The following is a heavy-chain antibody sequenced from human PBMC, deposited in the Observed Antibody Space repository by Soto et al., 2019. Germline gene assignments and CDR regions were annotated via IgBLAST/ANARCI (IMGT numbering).Heavy chain of an antibody. CDR3: AREGITGTTPRYYYGMDV. J-gene: IGHJ6*02. V-gene: IGHV4-59*12. D-gene: IGHD1-7*01. CDR2: IYYTGST. Sequence: SETLSLTCTVSGGSISSYYWSWIRQPPGKGLEWIGYIYYTGSTNYNPSLKSRVTISVDTSKKQFSLKLSSVTAADTAVYYCAREGITGTTPRYYYGMDVWGQGTTVTVS. CDR1: GGSISSYY.